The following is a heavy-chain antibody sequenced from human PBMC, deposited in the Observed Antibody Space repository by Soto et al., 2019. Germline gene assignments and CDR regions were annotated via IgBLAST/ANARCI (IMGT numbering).Heavy chain of an antibody. Sequence: SETLSLTCAVSGGSISSSNWWSWVRQPPGKGLEWIGEIHHSGSTNYNPSLKSRVTISVDKSKNQFSLKLSSVTAADTAVYYCARADYYDSSGYYPLDYWGQGTLVTVSS. CDR2: IHHSGST. CDR1: GGSISSSNW. D-gene: IGHD3-22*01. CDR3: ARADYYDSSGYYPLDY. J-gene: IGHJ4*02. V-gene: IGHV4-4*02.